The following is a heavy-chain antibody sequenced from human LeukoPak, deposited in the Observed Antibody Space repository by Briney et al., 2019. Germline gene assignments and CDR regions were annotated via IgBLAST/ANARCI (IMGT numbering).Heavy chain of an antibody. V-gene: IGHV4-39*07. D-gene: IGHD3-22*01. J-gene: IGHJ5*02. CDR3: ARAYYDNRDWFDP. Sequence: SETLSLTCTVSGDSISSNNYFWGWIRQPPGKGLEWIGEINHSGSTNYNPSLKSRVTISVDTSKNQFSLKLSSVTAADTAVYYCARAYYDNRDWFDPWGQGTLVTVSS. CDR2: INHSGST. CDR1: GDSISSNNYF.